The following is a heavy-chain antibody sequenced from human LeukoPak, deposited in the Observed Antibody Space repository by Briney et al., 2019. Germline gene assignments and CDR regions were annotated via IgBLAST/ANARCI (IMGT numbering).Heavy chain of an antibody. CDR3: ARDDYGAAFDP. J-gene: IGHJ5*02. D-gene: IGHD4-17*01. V-gene: IGHV3-21*01. Sequence: GGSLRLSCAASGFTFSSYSMNWVRQAPGKGLEWVSSISSSSSYIYYADSVKGRFTISRDNAKSSLYLQMNSLRAEDTAVYYCARDDYGAAFDPWGQGTLVTVSS. CDR1: GFTFSSYS. CDR2: ISSSSSYI.